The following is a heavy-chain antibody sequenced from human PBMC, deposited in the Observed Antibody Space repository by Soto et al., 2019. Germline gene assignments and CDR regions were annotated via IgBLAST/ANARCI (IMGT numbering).Heavy chain of an antibody. Sequence: GGSLRLSCAASGFSFSSYWMHWLRQVPGKGLVWVSRINGDGDYTNYADSVKGRFTISRDNAKNSLYLQMNSLRAEDTALYYCAKDRDASILSGAYGMDVWGQGTTVTVSS. V-gene: IGHV3-74*01. CDR2: INGDGDYT. D-gene: IGHD3-3*01. CDR3: AKDRDASILSGAYGMDV. CDR1: GFSFSSYW. J-gene: IGHJ6*02.